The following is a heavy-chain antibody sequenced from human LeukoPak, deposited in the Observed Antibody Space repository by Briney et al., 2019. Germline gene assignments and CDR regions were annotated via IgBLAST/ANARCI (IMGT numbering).Heavy chain of an antibody. CDR1: GFTFSSYG. V-gene: IGHV3-30*02. CDR3: AKQVQMVRGPNYYMDV. J-gene: IGHJ6*03. CDR2: IRYDGSNK. D-gene: IGHD3-10*01. Sequence: SGGSLRLSCAASGFTFSSYGMHWVRQAPGKGLEWVAFIRYDGSNKYYADSVKGRFTISRDNSKNTLYLQMNSLRAEDTAVYYCAKQVQMVRGPNYYMDVWGKGTTVTVSS.